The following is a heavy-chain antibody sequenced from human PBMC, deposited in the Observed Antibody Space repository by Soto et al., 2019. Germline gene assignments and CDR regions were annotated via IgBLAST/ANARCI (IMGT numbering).Heavy chain of an antibody. Sequence: PGGSLRLSCAASGFTFSSYAMSWVRQAPGKGLEWVSAISGSGGSTYYADSVKGRFTISRDNSKNTLYLQMNSLRAEDTAVYYCAKDRDRGGTNYDYMDVWSRGTTVTVSS. CDR3: AKDRDRGGTNYDYMDV. CDR1: GFTFSSYA. D-gene: IGHD2-8*01. J-gene: IGHJ6*03. CDR2: ISGSGGST. V-gene: IGHV3-23*01.